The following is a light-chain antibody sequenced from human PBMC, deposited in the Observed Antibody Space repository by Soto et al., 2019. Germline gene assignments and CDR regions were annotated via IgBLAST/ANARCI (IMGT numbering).Light chain of an antibody. CDR3: QQSYSTLSFT. CDR1: QSISSY. V-gene: IGKV1-39*01. J-gene: IGKJ3*01. Sequence: DMQMTQSPSSLSASVGDRVTITGRASQSISSYLNWYQQKPGKAPKLLIYAASSLQSGVPSRFSGSGSGTDFTLTISSLQPEDFATYYCQQSYSTLSFTFGPGTKVDIK. CDR2: AAS.